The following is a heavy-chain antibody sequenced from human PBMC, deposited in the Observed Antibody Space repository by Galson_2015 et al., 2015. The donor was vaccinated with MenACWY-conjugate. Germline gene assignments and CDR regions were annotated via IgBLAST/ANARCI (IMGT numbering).Heavy chain of an antibody. CDR1: GGTFSSYA. V-gene: IGHV1-69*06. CDR2: IIPIFGTA. CDR3: ARNVVAAEGYSFDY. D-gene: IGHD2-15*01. Sequence: SVKVSCKASGGTFSSYAISWVRQAPGQGLEWMGGIIPIFGTANYAQKFQGRVTITADKSTSTAYMELRSLRSDDTAVYYCARNVVAAEGYSFDYWGQGTLVTVSS. J-gene: IGHJ4*02.